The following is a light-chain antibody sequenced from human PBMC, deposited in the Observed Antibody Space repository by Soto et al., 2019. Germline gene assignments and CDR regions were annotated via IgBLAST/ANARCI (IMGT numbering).Light chain of an antibody. CDR3: QQYSSSPRT. V-gene: IGKV3-20*01. CDR1: QSVSSSY. CDR2: GAS. J-gene: IGKJ1*01. Sequence: EIVLTQSPGTLSLSPGERATVSCRASQSVSSSYLAWYQQKPGQAPRLLIYGASSRATGFPDRFSGSGSGTDFTLTISRLEPEDFAVYYCQQYSSSPRTFGQGTKVEIK.